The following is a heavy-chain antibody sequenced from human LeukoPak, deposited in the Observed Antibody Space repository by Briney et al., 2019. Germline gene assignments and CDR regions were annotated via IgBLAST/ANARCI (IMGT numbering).Heavy chain of an antibody. Sequence: GGCLRLACAASGFTLSSYEMNWVRQAPGKGLEWVSYISSSGSNIFYTDSVKGRFTISRDNAKNSLYLQMNSLRAEDTAVYYCAELSITMIGGVWGKGTTVTISS. D-gene: IGHD3-10*02. V-gene: IGHV3-48*03. CDR3: AELSITMIGGV. CDR1: GFTLSSYE. J-gene: IGHJ6*04. CDR2: ISSSGSNI.